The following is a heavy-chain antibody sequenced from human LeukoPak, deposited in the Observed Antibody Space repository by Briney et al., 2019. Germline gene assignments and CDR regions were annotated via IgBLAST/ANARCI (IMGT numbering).Heavy chain of an antibody. CDR3: AKTRSGTYSGDSFDI. CDR2: IYYSGRV. J-gene: IGHJ3*02. V-gene: IGHV4-28*05. CDR1: GDSITRSDW. D-gene: IGHD1-26*01. Sequence: SETLSLTCAVSGDSITRSDWWAWIRQPPGKGLEWLGNIYYSGRVYHNPSLQTRVTMSVDSSKNQFSLRLGSVTAVDTAVYFCAKTRSGTYSGDSFDIWGQGILVTVSS.